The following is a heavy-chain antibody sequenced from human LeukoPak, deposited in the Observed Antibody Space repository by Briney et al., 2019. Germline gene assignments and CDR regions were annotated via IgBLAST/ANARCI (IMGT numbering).Heavy chain of an antibody. CDR3: VRGKYFYDTSGYYYADY. D-gene: IGHD3-22*01. CDR1: GYTFTSYG. V-gene: IGHV1-8*01. Sequence: GASVKVPCKASGYTFTSYGINWVRQATGQGLEWMGWMNPNSRNTGYAQKFQGRVTMTRNTSISTAYMELSSLRSEDTAVYYCVRGKYFYDTSGYYYADYWGQGTLVTVSS. J-gene: IGHJ4*02. CDR2: MNPNSRNT.